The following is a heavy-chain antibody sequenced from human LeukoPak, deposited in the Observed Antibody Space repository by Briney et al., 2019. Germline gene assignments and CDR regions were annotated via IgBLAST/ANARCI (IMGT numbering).Heavy chain of an antibody. CDR2: IKSISDGGTT. CDR1: GFTFSDAW. Sequence: PGGSLRLSCAASGFTFSDAWMSWVRQAPGKGLEWVGRIKSISDGGTTDYAAPVKGRFTISRDDSENTLYLQMNSLKTEDTAVCYCARYFGESGSQYYFDYWGQGTLVTVSS. D-gene: IGHD3-9*01. V-gene: IGHV3-15*01. J-gene: IGHJ4*02. CDR3: ARYFGESGSQYYFDY.